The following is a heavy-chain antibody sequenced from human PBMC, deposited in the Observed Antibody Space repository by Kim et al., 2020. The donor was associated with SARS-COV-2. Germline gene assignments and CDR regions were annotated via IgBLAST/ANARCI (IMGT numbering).Heavy chain of an antibody. V-gene: IGHV3-74*01. J-gene: IGHJ3*01. D-gene: IGHD1-26*01. CDR3: ARGSSGSYPRAFDV. Sequence: AESVKGRFTISRDNAKNKLDLQMNSLRAEDTAVYYCARGSSGSYPRAFDVWGQGTMVTVSS.